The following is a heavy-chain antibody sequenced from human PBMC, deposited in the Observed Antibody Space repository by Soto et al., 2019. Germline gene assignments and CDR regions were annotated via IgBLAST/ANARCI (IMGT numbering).Heavy chain of an antibody. CDR3: ARNDSSGYLDS. Sequence: PGGSLRLSCAASGFTFSDYYMSWIRQAPGKGLEWLSYISSSATYAIYADSVKGRFTLSRDNAKNSLYLQMNSLRAEDTAVYYCARNDSSGYLDSWRQGTLVTVSS. D-gene: IGHD3-22*01. CDR2: ISSSATYA. V-gene: IGHV3-11*06. J-gene: IGHJ4*02. CDR1: GFTFSDYY.